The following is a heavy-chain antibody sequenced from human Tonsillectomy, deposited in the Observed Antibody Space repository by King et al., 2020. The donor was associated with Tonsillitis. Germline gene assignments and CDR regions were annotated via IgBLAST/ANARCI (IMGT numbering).Heavy chain of an antibody. CDR2: IFDSETT. Sequence: VQLQESGPGLLKPSQTLSLTCFVSGGSINNGDQYWSWIRQPPGQGLEWIGYIFDSETTYYNPSLKSRVIFSVDTSKNLFSLKLTSVTAADTAVYYCARGRGFGRENWFDSWGQGTLVTVSS. V-gene: IGHV4-30-4*01. D-gene: IGHD3-10*01. CDR3: ARGRGFGRENWFDS. CDR1: GGSINNGDQY. J-gene: IGHJ5*01.